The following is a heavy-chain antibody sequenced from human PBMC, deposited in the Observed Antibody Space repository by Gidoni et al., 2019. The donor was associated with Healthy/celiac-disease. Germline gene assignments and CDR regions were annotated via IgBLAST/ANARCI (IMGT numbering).Heavy chain of an antibody. CDR2: IYYSGST. CDR1: GGSISSSSYY. J-gene: IGHJ4*02. Sequence: QLQLQESGPGLVKHSETLSLTCTVSGGSISSSSYYWGWIRQPPGKGLEWIGGIYYSGSTYYNPSLKSRVTISVDTSKNQFSRKLSSVTAADTAVDYCARAERDSSGYYIDYWGQGTLVTVSS. CDR3: ARAERDSSGYYIDY. V-gene: IGHV4-39*07. D-gene: IGHD3-22*01.